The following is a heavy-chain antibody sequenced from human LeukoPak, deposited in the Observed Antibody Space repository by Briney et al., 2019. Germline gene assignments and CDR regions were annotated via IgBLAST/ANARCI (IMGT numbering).Heavy chain of an antibody. Sequence: GESLKISCKGSGYSFTSYWIGWVRQMPGKGLEWMGIIYPGDSDTRYSPSFQGQVTISADKSISTAYLQWSSLKASDTAMYYCARVTMVRGVIRRIDYWGQGTLVTVYS. CDR2: IYPGDSDT. CDR3: ARVTMVRGVIRRIDY. CDR1: GYSFTSYW. J-gene: IGHJ4*02. D-gene: IGHD3-10*01. V-gene: IGHV5-51*01.